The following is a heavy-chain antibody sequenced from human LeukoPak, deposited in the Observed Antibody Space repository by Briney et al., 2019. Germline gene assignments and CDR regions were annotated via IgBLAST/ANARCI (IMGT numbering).Heavy chain of an antibody. CDR1: GGSISSYY. D-gene: IGHD3-22*01. CDR2: IYCSGST. CDR3: ARAPYYYDTSGYYLRYNWFDP. J-gene: IGHJ5*02. V-gene: IGHV4-59*01. Sequence: SETLSLTCTASGGSISSYYWSWIGQLPGKGLEWLGYIYCSGSTNYNLSLQRRVTISVDTSKNQFSLKLSSVTAADTAEYYCARAPYYYDTSGYYLRYNWFDPLGQGTLVTVSS.